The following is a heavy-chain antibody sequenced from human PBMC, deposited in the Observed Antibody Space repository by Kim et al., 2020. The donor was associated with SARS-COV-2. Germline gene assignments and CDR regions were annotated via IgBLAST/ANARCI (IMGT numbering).Heavy chain of an antibody. CDR3: AKARMAARDYDY. V-gene: IGHV3-23*01. CDR1: GFTFSSYA. D-gene: IGHD6-6*01. J-gene: IGHJ4*02. CDR2: ISNSGGST. Sequence: GGSLRLSCAASGFTFSSYAMSWVRQAPGKGLEWVSTISNSGGSTYYADSVKGRFAISRDNSKNTLFLQMNSLRAEDTAVFYCAKARMAARDYDYWGQGT.